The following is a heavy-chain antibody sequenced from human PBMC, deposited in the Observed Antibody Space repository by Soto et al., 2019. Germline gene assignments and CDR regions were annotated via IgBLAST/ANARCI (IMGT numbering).Heavy chain of an antibody. CDR1: GYSVSSGSD. CDR3: AKAHVMVAAGSTFDY. V-gene: IGHV4-38-2*02. D-gene: IGHD6-19*01. CDR2: IYHGGTT. Sequence: SETLALTCTVSGYSVSSGSDWGWIRQPPGKGPEWIASIYHGGTTFYNPSLKSRVTVSVDKSNNQFSLKLRSVTAADTAVYYCAKAHVMVAAGSTFDYWGHGTLVTVSS. J-gene: IGHJ4*01.